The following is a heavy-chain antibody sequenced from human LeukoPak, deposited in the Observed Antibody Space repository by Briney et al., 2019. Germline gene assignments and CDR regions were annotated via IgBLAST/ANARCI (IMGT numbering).Heavy chain of an antibody. D-gene: IGHD3-22*01. V-gene: IGHV1-69*13. Sequence: SVKVSCKASGGTFSSYAISWVRQAPGQELEWMGGIIPIFGTANYAQKFQGRVTITADESTSTAYMELSSLRSEDTAVYYCARGDNYDSSGPYGMDVWGQGTTVTVSS. CDR1: GGTFSSYA. CDR2: IIPIFGTA. J-gene: IGHJ6*02. CDR3: ARGDNYDSSGPYGMDV.